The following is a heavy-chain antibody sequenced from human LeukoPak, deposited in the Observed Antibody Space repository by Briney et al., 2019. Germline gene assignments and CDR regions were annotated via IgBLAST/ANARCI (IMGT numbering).Heavy chain of an antibody. CDR3: ARDKGLAPHHDAFDI. CDR1: GGTFSSYT. CDR2: INPILGIA. D-gene: IGHD6-6*01. V-gene: IGHV1-69*10. J-gene: IGHJ3*02. Sequence: SVKVSCKASGGTFSSYTISWVRQAPGQGLEWMGRINPILGIANYAHNFQGRGTITADKSTSTAYMELSSLRSEDTAVYHCARDKGLAPHHDAFDIWGQGTMVTVSS.